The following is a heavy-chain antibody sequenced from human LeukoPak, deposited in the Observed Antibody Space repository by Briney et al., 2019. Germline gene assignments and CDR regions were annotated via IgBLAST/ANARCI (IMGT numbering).Heavy chain of an antibody. CDR2: ISYDGSNK. Sequence: PGGSLRLSCAASGFTFSSYGMHWVRQAPGKGLEWVAVISYDGSNKYNADSVKGRFTISRDKSKNTLYLRMNSLRAEDTAVYYCARDRAPSRLNYDFWSGPFDYWGQGTLVTVSS. D-gene: IGHD3-3*01. CDR3: ARDRAPSRLNYDFWSGPFDY. J-gene: IGHJ4*02. CDR1: GFTFSSYG. V-gene: IGHV3-30*03.